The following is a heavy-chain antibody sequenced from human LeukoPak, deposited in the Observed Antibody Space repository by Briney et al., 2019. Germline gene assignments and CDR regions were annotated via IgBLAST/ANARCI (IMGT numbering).Heavy chain of an antibody. CDR3: ASYCTNGVCYRGPHFDY. V-gene: IGHV4-39*01. Sequence: SETLSLTCTVSGGSISSSSYSWGWIRQPPGKGLEWIGSIYYSGSTYYNPSLKSRVTISVDTSKNQFSLKLSSVTAADTAVYYCASYCTNGVCYRGPHFDYWGQGTLVTVSS. CDR2: IYYSGST. J-gene: IGHJ4*02. D-gene: IGHD2-8*01. CDR1: GGSISSSSYS.